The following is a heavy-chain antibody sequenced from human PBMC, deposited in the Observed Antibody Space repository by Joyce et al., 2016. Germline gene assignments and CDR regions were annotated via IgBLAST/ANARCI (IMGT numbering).Heavy chain of an antibody. J-gene: IGHJ3*01. Sequence: EVQLMESGGGLVQPGRSLKLSCAASGFSFRGSAMHWVRQASGKGLEWVGRIRSKANGYTTAYGVSVNGRITISRDDSKNTAYLQMNSLKIEDTGVYFCTRLGASDAFDVWGQGTMVTVSS. D-gene: IGHD1-26*01. CDR2: IRSKANGYTT. CDR1: GFSFRGSA. V-gene: IGHV3-73*02. CDR3: TRLGASDAFDV.